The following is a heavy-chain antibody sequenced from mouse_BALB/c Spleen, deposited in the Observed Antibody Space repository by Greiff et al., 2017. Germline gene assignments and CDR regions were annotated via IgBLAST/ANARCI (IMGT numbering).Heavy chain of an antibody. CDR3: ARAPIDYDFGYFDV. CDR1: GFTFSSYG. CDR2: INSSGGST. Sequence: EVQLVESGGGLVQPGGSLKLSCAASGFTFSSYGMSWVRQTPDKGLELVATINSSGGSTYYPDSVKGRFTISRDNAKNTRYLQMSSLTSEDTAMYYCARAPIDYDFGYFDVWGAGTTVTVSS. V-gene: IGHV5-6-3*01. J-gene: IGHJ1*01. D-gene: IGHD2-4*01.